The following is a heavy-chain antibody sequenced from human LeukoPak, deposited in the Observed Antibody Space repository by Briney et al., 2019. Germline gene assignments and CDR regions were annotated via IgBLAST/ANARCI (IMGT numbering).Heavy chain of an antibody. D-gene: IGHD2-21*02. J-gene: IGHJ3*02. V-gene: IGHV5-51*01. CDR2: IYPGDSDT. Sequence: GESLKISCKGSGYSFTSFCIAWVRQMPGKGLEWMGIIYPGDSDTRYSPSFQGQVTISVDKSISTAYLQWSSLKASDTAMYYCARDCGGDCYSAEDAFDIWGQGTMVTVSS. CDR1: GYSFTSFC. CDR3: ARDCGGDCYSAEDAFDI.